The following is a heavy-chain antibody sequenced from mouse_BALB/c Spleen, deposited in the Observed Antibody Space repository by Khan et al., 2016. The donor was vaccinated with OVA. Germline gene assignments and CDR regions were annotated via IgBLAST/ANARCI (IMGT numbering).Heavy chain of an antibody. CDR3: ASCYFGNYDFAY. CDR1: GYTFTNYW. CDR2: IFPGTGTT. Sequence: QVQLKQSGAELVKPGASVKLSCKTSGYTFTNYWIQWVKQRPGQGLGGSGEIFPGTGTTNYNENFKAKATLTIDKSSSKAYMQLSSLTSEDSAVFFCASCYFGNYDFAYWGQGTLVTVSA. D-gene: IGHD2-1*01. J-gene: IGHJ3*01. V-gene: IGHV1S132*01.